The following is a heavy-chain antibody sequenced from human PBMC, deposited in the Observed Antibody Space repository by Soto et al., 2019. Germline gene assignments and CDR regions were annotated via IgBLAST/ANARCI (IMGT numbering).Heavy chain of an antibody. CDR1: GGSFSGYY. CDR2: INHSGST. D-gene: IGHD3-22*01. CDR3: AREFRGGYYYDSSGPQYHGMDV. J-gene: IGHJ6*02. Sequence: SETLSLTCAVYGGSFSGYYWSWIRQPPGKGLEWIGEINHSGSTNYNPSLKSRVTISVDTSKNQFSLKLSSVTAADTAVYYCAREFRGGYYYDSSGPQYHGMDVWGQGTTVTVSS. V-gene: IGHV4-34*01.